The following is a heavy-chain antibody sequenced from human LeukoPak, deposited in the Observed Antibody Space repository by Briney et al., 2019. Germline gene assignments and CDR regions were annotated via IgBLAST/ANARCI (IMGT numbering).Heavy chain of an antibody. D-gene: IGHD5-12*01. V-gene: IGHV3-48*03. J-gene: IGHJ4*02. CDR1: GFTFSSYE. CDR2: ISSSGSTI. Sequence: GGSLRLSCAASGFTFSSYEMNWVRQAPGKGLEWVSYISSSGSTIYYADSVKGRFTISRDNAKNSLYLQMNSLRAEDTAVYYCARDGGLRYYSDYWGQGTLVTVSS. CDR3: ARDGGLRYYSDY.